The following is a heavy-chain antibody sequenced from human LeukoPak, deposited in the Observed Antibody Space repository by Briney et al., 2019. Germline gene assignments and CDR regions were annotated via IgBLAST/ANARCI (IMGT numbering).Heavy chain of an antibody. CDR1: GFTFSTYS. V-gene: IGHV3-48*02. CDR2: ISSRRSTI. D-gene: IGHD3-10*01. J-gene: IGHJ4*02. CDR3: ARSSGSYYNHDY. Sequence: GGSLRLSCAASGFTFSTYSMNWVRQAPGKGLEWVSYISSRRSTIFYADSVKGRFTVSRDNAKNSLYLQMNTLRDEDTAVYYCARSSGSYYNHDYWGQGTLVTVSS.